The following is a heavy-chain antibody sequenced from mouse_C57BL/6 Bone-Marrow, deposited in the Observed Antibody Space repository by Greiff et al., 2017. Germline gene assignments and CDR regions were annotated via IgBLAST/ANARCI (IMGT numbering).Heavy chain of an antibody. CDR1: GFTFSDYG. CDR3: ATRTGYAMDY. Sequence: EVMLVESGGGLVKPGGSLKLSCAASGFTFSDYGMHWVRQAPEKGLEWVAYISSGSSTIYYADTVKGRFTISRDNAKNTLFLQMTSLRSEDTAMYYCATRTGYAMDYWGQGTSVTVSS. V-gene: IGHV5-17*01. CDR2: ISSGSSTI. D-gene: IGHD4-1*01. J-gene: IGHJ4*01.